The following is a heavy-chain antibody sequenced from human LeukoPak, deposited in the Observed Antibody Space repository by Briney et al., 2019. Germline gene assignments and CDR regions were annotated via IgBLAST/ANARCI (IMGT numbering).Heavy chain of an antibody. D-gene: IGHD2-2*02. Sequence: ASVNVSCKVSGHTLSEVSMHWVRQAPGQGLEWVGGFDPRGGETVLAQKFQGRVTLTEDTSADTSSIELRSLRSEDTAVYYCATSDRQFCSPSSCYMPFDFWGRGTLVTVSS. CDR3: ATSDRQFCSPSSCYMPFDF. J-gene: IGHJ4*02. CDR2: FDPRGGET. CDR1: GHTLSEVS. V-gene: IGHV1-24*01.